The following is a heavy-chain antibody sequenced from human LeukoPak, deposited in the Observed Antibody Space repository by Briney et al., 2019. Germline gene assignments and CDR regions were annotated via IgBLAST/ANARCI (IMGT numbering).Heavy chain of an antibody. CDR3: ARDDYALTQPNAFDI. CDR2: INWNGGST. J-gene: IGHJ3*02. Sequence: GGSLRLSCAASGFTFDDYGMSWVRQAPGKGLEWVSGINWNGGSTGYADSVKGRFTISRDNAKNSLYLQMNSLRAEDTALYYCARDDYALTQPNAFDIWGKGTTVTVSS. D-gene: IGHD4-17*01. V-gene: IGHV3-20*04. CDR1: GFTFDDYG.